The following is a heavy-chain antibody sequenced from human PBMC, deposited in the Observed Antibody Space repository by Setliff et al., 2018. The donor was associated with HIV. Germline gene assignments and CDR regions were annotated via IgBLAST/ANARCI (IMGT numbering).Heavy chain of an antibody. V-gene: IGHV3-21*01. CDR2: ISSSSRSK. Sequence: GGSLRLSCEASGFTFSTYSMNWVRQAPGKGLEWVSSISSSSRSKYYADSVKGRFTISRDNAKNSLYLQMNSLTAEDTAVYYCARGGSNSWSPFDYWGQGTLVTVSS. J-gene: IGHJ4*02. D-gene: IGHD6-13*01. CDR3: ARGGSNSWSPFDY. CDR1: GFTFSTYS.